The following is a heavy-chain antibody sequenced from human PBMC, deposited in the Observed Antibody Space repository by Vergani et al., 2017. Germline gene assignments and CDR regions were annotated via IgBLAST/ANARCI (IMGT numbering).Heavy chain of an antibody. CDR2: IWYDGSNK. D-gene: IGHD5-18*01. J-gene: IGHJ6*03. CDR3: ARDRLLFSRYDHYMDV. CDR1: GFFFSSYG. Sequence: QVQLVESGGGVVQPGRSLRLSCAASGFFFSSYGMYWVRQAPGKGLEWVAVIWYDGSNKYYADSVKGRFTISRDNSKNTLYLQMNSLRAEDTAVYYCARDRLLFSRYDHYMDVWGKGTTVTVSS. V-gene: IGHV3-33*01.